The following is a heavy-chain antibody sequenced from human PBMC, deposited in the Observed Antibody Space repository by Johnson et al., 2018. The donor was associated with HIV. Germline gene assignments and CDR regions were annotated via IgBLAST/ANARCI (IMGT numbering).Heavy chain of an antibody. Sequence: VQLVESGGGLVQPGRSLRLSCAASGFTFDDYAMHWVRQAPGKGLEWVSGISWNSGSIGYADSVKGRLTISRDNSKNTLYLQMNSLRAEDTAVYYCARVRSSGPWVNDAFDIWGQGTMVTVSS. J-gene: IGHJ3*02. CDR1: GFTFDDYA. D-gene: IGHD4-17*01. CDR2: ISWNSGSI. CDR3: ARVRSSGPWVNDAFDI. V-gene: IGHV3-9*01.